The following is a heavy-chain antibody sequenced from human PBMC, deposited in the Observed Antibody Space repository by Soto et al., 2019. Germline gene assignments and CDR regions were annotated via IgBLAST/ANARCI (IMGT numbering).Heavy chain of an antibody. J-gene: IGHJ4*02. V-gene: IGHV1-18*01. CDR1: GYTFTSYG. D-gene: IGHD3-9*01. CDR2: ISAYNGNT. CDR3: ARHTYYDILTGYAPRFFDY. Sequence: ASVKVSCKASGYTFTSYGISWVRQAPGQGLEWMGWISAYNGNTNYAQKLQGRVTMTTDTSTSTAYMELRSLRSDDTAVYYCARHTYYDILTGYAPRFFDYWGQGTLVTVSS.